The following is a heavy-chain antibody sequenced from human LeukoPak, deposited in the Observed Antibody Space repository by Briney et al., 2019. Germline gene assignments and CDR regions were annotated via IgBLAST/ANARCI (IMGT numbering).Heavy chain of an antibody. J-gene: IGHJ6*02. D-gene: IGHD6-19*01. CDR3: AAGLVSIAMAGYYGMDV. CDR1: GFTFSSYA. Sequence: GGSLRLSCPPSGFTFSSYAMSWVRQAPGKGLEWVSTIFGSGTSTYYADSVMGRFTISRDNSKNTLYLQMNSLRAEDTAVYFCAAGLVSIAMAGYYGMDVWGQGTTVTVSS. CDR2: IFGSGTST. V-gene: IGHV3-23*01.